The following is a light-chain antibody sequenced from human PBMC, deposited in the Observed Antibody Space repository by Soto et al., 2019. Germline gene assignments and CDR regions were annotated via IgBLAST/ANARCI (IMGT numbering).Light chain of an antibody. J-gene: IGKJ5*01. Sequence: EIVLTQSPGTLSLSPGERATLSCRASQSVSSSYLGWYQQKPGQAPRLLIYGTSSRATGIPDRFSGSESGTDFTLTISRLEPEDFAVYYCQQYGSSPITFGQGTRLEI. CDR2: GTS. CDR1: QSVSSSY. CDR3: QQYGSSPIT. V-gene: IGKV3-20*01.